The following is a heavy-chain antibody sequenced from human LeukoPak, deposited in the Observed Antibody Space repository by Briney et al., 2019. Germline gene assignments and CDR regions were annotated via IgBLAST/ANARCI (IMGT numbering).Heavy chain of an antibody. V-gene: IGHV3-20*04. CDR3: AKDGYGSGSPPTFDY. CDR1: GFTFDDYG. D-gene: IGHD3-10*01. Sequence: PGGSLRLSCAASGFTFDDYGMSWVRQAPGKGLEWVSGINWNGGSTGYADSVKGRFTISRDNAKNSLYLQMNSLRAEDTAVYYCAKDGYGSGSPPTFDYWGQGTLVTVSS. CDR2: INWNGGST. J-gene: IGHJ4*02.